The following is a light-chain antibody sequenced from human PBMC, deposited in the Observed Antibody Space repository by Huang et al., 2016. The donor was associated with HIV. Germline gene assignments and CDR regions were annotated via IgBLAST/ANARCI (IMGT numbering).Light chain of an antibody. CDR3: QQRGNWQLT. V-gene: IGKV3-11*01. CDR1: QGIANS. CDR2: DAS. Sequence: EIVLTQSPATLSLSPGERATLSCRASQGIANSLAWYQQKPGQAPRLLIYDASNRATGIPARFSGSGSGTDFTLTISSLEPEDFAVYYCQQRGNWQLTFGGGTKVEIK. J-gene: IGKJ4*01.